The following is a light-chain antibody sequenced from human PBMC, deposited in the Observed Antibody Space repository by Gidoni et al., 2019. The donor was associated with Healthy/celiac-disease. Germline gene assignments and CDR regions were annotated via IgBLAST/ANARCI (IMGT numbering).Light chain of an antibody. V-gene: IGKV2-28*01. CDR3: MQALQTPWT. J-gene: IGKJ2*01. CDR2: LGS. CDR1: KSLLHSNGYNY. Sequence: DMVMTQYPPSLPVPPGEPASTTCRSSKSLLHSNGYNYLDWSLQNPGQSPQLLLYLGSTRASGVPDMFSGSGSGTDFPLKSSRVEDEDVGVYYCMQALQTPWTFGQGTKLEIK.